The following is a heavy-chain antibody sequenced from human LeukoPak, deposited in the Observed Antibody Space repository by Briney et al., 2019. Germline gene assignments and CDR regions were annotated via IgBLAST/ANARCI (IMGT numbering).Heavy chain of an antibody. CDR3: ARHRGPFRGRGYCSGGSCAFDY. J-gene: IGHJ4*02. CDR1: GGSFSGYY. Sequence: SETLSLTCAVYGGSFSGYYWSWIRQPPGKGLEWIGEINHSGSTNYNPSLKSRVTISVDTSKNQFSLKLSSVTAADTAVYYCARHRGPFRGRGYCSGGSCAFDYWGQGTLVTVSS. V-gene: IGHV4-34*01. CDR2: INHSGST. D-gene: IGHD2-15*01.